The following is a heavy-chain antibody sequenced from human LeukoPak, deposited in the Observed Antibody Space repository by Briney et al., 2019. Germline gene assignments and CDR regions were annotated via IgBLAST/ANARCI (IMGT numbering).Heavy chain of an antibody. CDR1: GFTFSSYW. D-gene: IGHD3-16*01. J-gene: IGHJ4*02. Sequence: GGSLRLSCAASGFTFSSYWMSWVRQAPGKGREWVANIKQDGSEKYYVDSVKGRFTMSRDNAKNSLYLQLSSLRAEDTAVYCCARLGEKADFDYWGQGTLVTVSS. CDR2: IKQDGSEK. CDR3: ARLGEKADFDY. V-gene: IGHV3-7*01.